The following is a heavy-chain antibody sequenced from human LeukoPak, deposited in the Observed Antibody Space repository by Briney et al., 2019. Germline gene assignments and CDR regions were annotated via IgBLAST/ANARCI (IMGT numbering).Heavy chain of an antibody. CDR3: ARGYCSSTTCSGVGYMDV. V-gene: IGHV4-39*01. D-gene: IGHD2-2*01. CDR1: GGPISSNTYH. Sequence: SGTLSLTCTVSGGPISSNTYHWGWIRQSPGKGLGGIGSIYYSGTTYYNPSLKSRLTISVDTSKNQFSLSLTSVTAADRAVYYCARGYCSSTTCSGVGYMDVWGKGTTVTVSS. CDR2: IYYSGTT. J-gene: IGHJ6*03.